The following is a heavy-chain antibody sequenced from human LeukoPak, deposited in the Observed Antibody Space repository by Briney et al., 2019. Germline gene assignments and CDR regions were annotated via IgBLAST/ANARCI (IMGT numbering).Heavy chain of an antibody. Sequence: GGSLRLSCAASGFTFSSYSMNWVRQAPGKGLEWVSSISSSSSYIYYADSVKGRFTISRDNSKNTLYLQMNSLRAEDTAVYYCAREPQQTYGDNVLFDYWGQGTLVTVSS. J-gene: IGHJ4*02. CDR3: AREPQQTYGDNVLFDY. V-gene: IGHV3-21*01. CDR2: ISSSSSYI. CDR1: GFTFSSYS. D-gene: IGHD4-17*01.